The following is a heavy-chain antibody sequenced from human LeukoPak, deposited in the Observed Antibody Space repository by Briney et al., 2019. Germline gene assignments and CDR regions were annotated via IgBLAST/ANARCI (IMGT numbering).Heavy chain of an antibody. CDR1: GGSISSYY. CDR2: VYYSGST. CDR3: ARETSQKGAHYMDV. Sequence: SETLSLTCTVSGGSISSYYWSWIRQPPGKGLEYIGYVYYSGSTNYNPSLKSRLTISVDTSKNQFSLKLSSVTAADTAVYYCARETSQKGAHYMDVWGKGTTVTISS. V-gene: IGHV4-59*01. J-gene: IGHJ6*03. D-gene: IGHD3-16*01.